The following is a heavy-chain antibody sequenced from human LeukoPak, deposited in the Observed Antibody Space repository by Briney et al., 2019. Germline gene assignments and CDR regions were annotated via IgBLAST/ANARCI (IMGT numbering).Heavy chain of an antibody. J-gene: IGHJ4*02. Sequence: GGSLRLSCAASGFTFSSYSMNWVRQAPGKGLEWVAFIRYDGSNKYYADSVKGRFTISRDNSKNTLYLQMNSLRAEDTAVYHCARARDIWVISYFDSWGQGTLVTVSS. D-gene: IGHD3-22*01. CDR3: ARARDIWVISYFDS. CDR1: GFTFSSYS. V-gene: IGHV3-30*02. CDR2: IRYDGSNK.